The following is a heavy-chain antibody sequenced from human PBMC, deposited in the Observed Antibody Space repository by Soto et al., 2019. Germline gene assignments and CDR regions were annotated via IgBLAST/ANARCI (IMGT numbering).Heavy chain of an antibody. CDR1: EVIFSGYS. V-gene: IGHV3-11*01. CDR3: TRRQGDYFDY. CDR2: ISYSGNTI. J-gene: IGHJ4*02. Sequence: QVQLVESGGGLVKPGGSLRLSCAVSEVIFSGYSMNWIRQAPGTGLEWISHISYSGNTIYYADSVKGRFTISRDNDKNSLYLQMNSLRADDTAIYYCTRRQGDYFDYLGQGAPVTVSS.